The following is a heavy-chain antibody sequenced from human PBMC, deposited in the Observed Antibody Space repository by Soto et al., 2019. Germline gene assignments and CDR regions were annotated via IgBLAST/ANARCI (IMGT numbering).Heavy chain of an antibody. CDR1: GLIFSSYW. V-gene: IGHV3-7*05. D-gene: IGHD1-26*01. CDR3: AEGGSYHDY. Sequence: EVQLVESGGGLVQPGGSLRLSCAASGLIFSSYWMTWVRQAPGKGLEWVANIKHDGSEKYYVDSVKGRFTISRDNAKNSVYLQMNSLRAEDTVAYYCAEGGSYHDYLGQGTVVTVFS. J-gene: IGHJ4*02. CDR2: IKHDGSEK.